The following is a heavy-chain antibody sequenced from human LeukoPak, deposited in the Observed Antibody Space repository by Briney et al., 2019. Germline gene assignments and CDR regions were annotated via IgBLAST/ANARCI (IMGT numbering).Heavy chain of an antibody. CDR2: IYYSGST. Sequence: SETLSLTCTVSGGSISSYYWSWIRQPPGKGLEWIGYIYYSGSTNYNPSLKSRVTISVDTSKNQFSLKLSSVTAADTAVYYCVSWGIITTFAFDYWGQGTLVTVSS. D-gene: IGHD3-22*01. CDR1: GGSISSYY. V-gene: IGHV4-59*08. CDR3: VSWGIITTFAFDY. J-gene: IGHJ4*02.